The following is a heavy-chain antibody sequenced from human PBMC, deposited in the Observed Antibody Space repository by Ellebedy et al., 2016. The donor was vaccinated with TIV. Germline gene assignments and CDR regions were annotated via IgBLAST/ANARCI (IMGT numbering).Heavy chain of an antibody. V-gene: IGHV1-69*13. CDR1: GGTFSSYA. CDR3: ARDEVGGDSYEKNFDY. J-gene: IGHJ4*02. D-gene: IGHD2-21*02. CDR2: IIPIFGTA. Sequence: SVKVSXXASGGTFSSYAISWVRQAPGQGLEWMGGIIPIFGTANYAQKFQGRVTITADESTSTAYMELSSLRSEDTAVYYYARDEVGGDSYEKNFDYWGQGTLVTVSS.